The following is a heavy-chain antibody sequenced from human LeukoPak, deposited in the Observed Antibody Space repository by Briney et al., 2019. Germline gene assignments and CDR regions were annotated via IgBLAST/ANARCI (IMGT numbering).Heavy chain of an antibody. D-gene: IGHD5-12*01. CDR2: ISGSGGST. CDR1: GFTFSSYA. Sequence: GGSLRLSCAASGFTFSSYAMSWVRQAPGKGLEWVSAISGSGGSTYYADSVKGRFTISRDNSKNTLYLQKNSLRAEDTAVYYCAKDRGYSGYFAYYFDYWGQGTLVTVSS. J-gene: IGHJ4*02. CDR3: AKDRGYSGYFAYYFDY. V-gene: IGHV3-23*01.